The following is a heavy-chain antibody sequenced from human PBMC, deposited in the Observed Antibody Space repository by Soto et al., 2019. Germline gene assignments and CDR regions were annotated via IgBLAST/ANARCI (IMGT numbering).Heavy chain of an antibody. D-gene: IGHD3-10*01. CDR1: GGSFSGYY. CDR2: INHSGST. CDR3: ARGMVRGVVRFYYFDY. J-gene: IGHJ4*02. V-gene: IGHV4-34*01. Sequence: QVQLQQWGAGLLKPSETLSLTCAVYGGSFSGYYWSWIRQPPGKGLEWIGEINHSGSTNYNPSLKTRVTRSVDTSKNQFSLKLSSVTAADTAVYYCARGMVRGVVRFYYFDYWGQGTLVTVSS.